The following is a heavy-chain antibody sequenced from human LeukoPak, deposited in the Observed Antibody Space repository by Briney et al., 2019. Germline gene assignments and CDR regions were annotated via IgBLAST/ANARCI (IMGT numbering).Heavy chain of an antibody. V-gene: IGHV1-2*02. D-gene: IGHD3-10*01. CDR3: ARVGILLWFGELDY. J-gene: IGHJ4*02. Sequence: ASVKVSCKASGYTFTGYYMHWVRQAPGQGLEWMGSINPNSGGTNYAQKFQGRVTMTRDTSISTAYMELSRLRSDDTAVYYCARVGILLWFGELDYWGQGTLVTVSS. CDR1: GYTFTGYY. CDR2: INPNSGGT.